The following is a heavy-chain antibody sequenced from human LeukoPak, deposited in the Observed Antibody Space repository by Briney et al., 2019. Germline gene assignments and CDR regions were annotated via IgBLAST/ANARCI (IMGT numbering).Heavy chain of an antibody. CDR1: GFTFSSYA. D-gene: IGHD3-22*01. CDR2: ISGSGGST. Sequence: GGSLRLSYAASGFTFSSYAMSWVRQAPGKGLEWVSAISGSGGSTYYADSVKGRFTISRDNAKNSLYLQMNSLRAEDTAVYYCARNYYDSSGYYFVYWGQGTLVTVSS. CDR3: ARNYYDSSGYYFVY. V-gene: IGHV3-23*01. J-gene: IGHJ4*02.